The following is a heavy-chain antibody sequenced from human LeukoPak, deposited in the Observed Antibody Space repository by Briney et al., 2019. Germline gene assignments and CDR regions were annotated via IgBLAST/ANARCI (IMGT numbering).Heavy chain of an antibody. Sequence: SETLSLTCTVSGGSISSYYWSWIRQPPGKGLESIGYIYYSGSTYYNPSLKSRVTISVDTSKNQFSLKLSSVTAADTAVYYCARAGAYCSSTSCYGQNWFDPWGQGTLVTVSS. CDR2: IYYSGST. CDR3: ARAGAYCSSTSCYGQNWFDP. J-gene: IGHJ5*02. CDR1: GGSISSYY. D-gene: IGHD2-2*01. V-gene: IGHV4-59*08.